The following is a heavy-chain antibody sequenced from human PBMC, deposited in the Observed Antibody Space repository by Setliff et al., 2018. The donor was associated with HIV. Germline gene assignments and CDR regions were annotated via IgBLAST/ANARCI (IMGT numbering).Heavy chain of an antibody. Sequence: VASVKVSCKASGYTFIDYFIHWVRQAPGQGLEWMAYINPNSGDSKTAQKFQGRVTVTRDTSIATAYMELSSLTSGDTAVYHCARDYFPHSRRNFGSGDYFHFWGQGSRVTVSS. CDR2: INPNSGDS. J-gene: IGHJ4*02. CDR3: ARDYFPHSRRNFGSGDYFHF. CDR1: GYTFIDYF. V-gene: IGHV1-2*02. D-gene: IGHD3-10*01.